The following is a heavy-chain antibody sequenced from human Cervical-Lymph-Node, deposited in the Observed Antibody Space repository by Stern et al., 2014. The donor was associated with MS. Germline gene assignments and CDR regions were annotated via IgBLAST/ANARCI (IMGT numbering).Heavy chain of an antibody. V-gene: IGHV1-2*02. CDR1: GYTFTDYY. CDR2: ITPATGAT. J-gene: IGHJ4*02. CDR3: ARDLADYRYYFDS. Sequence: VQLAESGTDVKKPGASAKVSCEASGYTFTDYYIHWVRQAPGQGLEWMGWITPATGATTYAQNFQGRVTMTRDTSITTAYMILSRLSSDDTAVYYCARDLADYRYYFDSWGPGTLVTVSS. D-gene: IGHD4-11*01.